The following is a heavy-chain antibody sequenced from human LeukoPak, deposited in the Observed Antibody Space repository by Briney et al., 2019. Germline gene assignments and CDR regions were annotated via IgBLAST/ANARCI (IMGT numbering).Heavy chain of an antibody. Sequence: PSETLSLTCTVSGYSISSGYYWGWIRQPPGKGLEWIGGIYHSGRTYYNPSLKSRVTISVDTSKNQFSLKLSSVTAADTAVYYCARASYSYDISGWVPFDYWGQGTLVTVSS. CDR1: GYSISSGYY. D-gene: IGHD3-22*01. J-gene: IGHJ4*02. CDR2: IYHSGRT. V-gene: IGHV4-38-2*02. CDR3: ARASYSYDISGWVPFDY.